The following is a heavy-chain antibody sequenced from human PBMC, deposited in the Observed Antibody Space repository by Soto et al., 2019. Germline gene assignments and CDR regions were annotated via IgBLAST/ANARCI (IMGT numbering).Heavy chain of an antibody. CDR2: IKREIDGATT. Sequence: GGSLRLSCAASGFSLSEAWMNWARQAPGKGLEWVARIKREIDGATTDYAAPVKGRFSISRDDSKNTLYLQMNSLKPEDTAMYYCATDRAVTTDYAMDVWGQGTTVTVSS. J-gene: IGHJ6*02. V-gene: IGHV3-15*07. CDR1: GFSLSEAW. D-gene: IGHD4-17*01. CDR3: ATDRAVTTDYAMDV.